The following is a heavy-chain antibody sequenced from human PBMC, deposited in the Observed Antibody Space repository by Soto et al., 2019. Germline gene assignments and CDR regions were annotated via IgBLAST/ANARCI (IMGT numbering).Heavy chain of an antibody. V-gene: IGHV1-18*04. CDR3: ARVARSSWWAFDD. Sequence: QVQLLQSGAEVKKPGASVKVSCKTSGYTFNGYSISWVRQAPGQGLEWMGWISTYNGNTNTAQRFQGRVTMTTDTSTRTAYMELTNLKYDDTAVYYCARVARSSWWAFDDWGQGTLVTVSS. J-gene: IGHJ4*02. D-gene: IGHD6-13*01. CDR1: GYTFNGYS. CDR2: ISTYNGNT.